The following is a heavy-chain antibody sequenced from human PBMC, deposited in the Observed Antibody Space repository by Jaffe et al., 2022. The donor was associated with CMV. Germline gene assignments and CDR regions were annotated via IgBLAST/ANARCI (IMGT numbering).Heavy chain of an antibody. CDR3: ARRRREWLVAPDY. CDR1: GFTFSTYS. CDR2: ITSSSTYI. D-gene: IGHD6-19*01. Sequence: EVQLVESGGGLVKPGGSLRLSCTASGFTFSTYSMSWVRQAPGKGLEWVSSITSSSTYIYYGDSVKGRFTISRDNAKNSLYLQMNSLRAEDTAVYYCARRRREWLVAPDYWGQGTLVTVSS. J-gene: IGHJ4*02. V-gene: IGHV3-21*01.